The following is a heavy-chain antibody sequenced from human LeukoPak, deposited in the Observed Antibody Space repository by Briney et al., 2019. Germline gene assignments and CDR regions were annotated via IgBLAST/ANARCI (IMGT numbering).Heavy chain of an antibody. D-gene: IGHD1-14*01. CDR3: ARNRFPITGTTNNYYYMDV. CDR2: ISSSSTTI. Sequence: GRSLRLSCAASGFISSSYSMSWVRQAPGKGLEWLSYISSSSTTIYYADSVKGRFTISRDNAKNSLYLQMNSLKAEDTAVYYCARNRFPITGTTNNYYYMDVWGKGTTVTVSS. CDR1: GFISSSYS. V-gene: IGHV3-48*04. J-gene: IGHJ6*03.